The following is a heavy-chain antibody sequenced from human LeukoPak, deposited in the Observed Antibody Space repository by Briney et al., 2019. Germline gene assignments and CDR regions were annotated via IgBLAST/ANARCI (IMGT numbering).Heavy chain of an antibody. D-gene: IGHD1-1*01. CDR3: AARDNGYYYGMDV. CDR1: GITVSSNY. V-gene: IGHV3-66*01. CDR2: IYSGGST. J-gene: IGHJ6*02. Sequence: PGGSLRLSCAASGITVSSNYMSWVRQAPGKGLEWVSIIYSGGSTYYTDSVKGRFTISRDYSKNTLNLQMNSLRAGDTAVYYCAARDNGYYYGMDVWGQGTTVIVSS.